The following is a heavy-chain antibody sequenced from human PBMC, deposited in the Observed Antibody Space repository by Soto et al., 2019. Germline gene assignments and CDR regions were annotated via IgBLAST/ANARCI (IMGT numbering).Heavy chain of an antibody. CDR2: INAYIAKT. V-gene: IGHV1-18*01. J-gene: IGHJ4*02. CDR3: ARGDGDTLDY. D-gene: IGHD2-21*02. CDR1: GYTFINYG. Sequence: QVQLVQSGGEVKKPGASVKVSCKASGYTFINYGITWVRQAPGQGLEWLAWINAYIAKTYNAHKVQGRVTMTADTTTSTAYLVLRSLTSDDTAVFYCARGDGDTLDYWGQGTVVTVSS.